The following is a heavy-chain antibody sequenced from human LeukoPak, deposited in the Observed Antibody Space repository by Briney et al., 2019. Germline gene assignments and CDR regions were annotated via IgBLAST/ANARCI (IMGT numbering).Heavy chain of an antibody. J-gene: IGHJ4*02. CDR1: GYSITSGYY. Sequence: SETLSLTCAVSGYSITSGYYWSWIRQPAGKGLEWIGRIYTSGSTNYNPSLKSRVTMSVDTSKNQFSLKLSSVTAADTAVYYCARERGPGSSIDYWGQGTLVTVSS. D-gene: IGHD3-10*01. V-gene: IGHV4-4*07. CDR3: ARERGPGSSIDY. CDR2: IYTSGST.